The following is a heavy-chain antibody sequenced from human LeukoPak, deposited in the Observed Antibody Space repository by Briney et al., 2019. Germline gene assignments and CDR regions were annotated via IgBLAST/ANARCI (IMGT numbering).Heavy chain of an antibody. CDR3: AKGRGSRAYNHLDS. D-gene: IGHD6-13*01. CDR2: LSGSGGSS. CDR1: GFTFSSYA. J-gene: IGHJ5*01. Sequence: GGSLRVSCAASGFTFSSYAMSWVRQAPGKGLQWVSSLSGSGGSSYYEDSVKGRFTISRDNSNNTVYLQMNSLRVEDSAVHFCAKGRGSRAYNHLDSWGQGSLVTVSS. V-gene: IGHV3-23*01.